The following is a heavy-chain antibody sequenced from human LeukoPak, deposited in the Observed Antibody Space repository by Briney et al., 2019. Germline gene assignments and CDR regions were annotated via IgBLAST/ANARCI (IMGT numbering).Heavy chain of an antibody. CDR2: ISSSGSTI. V-gene: IGHV3-11*01. D-gene: IGHD6-13*01. J-gene: IGHJ3*02. Sequence: KPGGSLRLSCAASGFTFSDYYMSWIRQAPGKGLEWVSYISSSGSTIYYADSVKGRFTISRDNAKNSLYLQMNSLRAEDTAVYYCARDRCSSLPHDAFDIWGQGTMVTVSS. CDR1: GFTFSDYY. CDR3: ARDRCSSLPHDAFDI.